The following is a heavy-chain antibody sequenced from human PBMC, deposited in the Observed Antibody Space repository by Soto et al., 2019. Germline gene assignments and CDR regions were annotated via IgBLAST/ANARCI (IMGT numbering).Heavy chain of an antibody. CDR3: ARFFALLLAAGREIVSFVF. CDR1: GGSISSGGYY. V-gene: IGHV4-31*03. D-gene: IGHD6-25*01. J-gene: IGHJ3*01. CDR2: IYYSGST. Sequence: SETLSLTCTVSGGSISSGGYYWSWIRQHPGKGLEWIGYIYYSGSTYYNPSLKSRVTISVDTSKNQFSLKLSSVTAADTAVYYWARFFALLLAAGREIVSFVFGGTGKMVTLS.